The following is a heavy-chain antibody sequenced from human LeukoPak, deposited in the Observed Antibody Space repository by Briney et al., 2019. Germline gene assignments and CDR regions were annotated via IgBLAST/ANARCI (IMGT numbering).Heavy chain of an antibody. CDR3: ARPGLVVVVAATYLDY. J-gene: IGHJ4*02. Sequence: GGSLRLSCAASGFTFSSYAMSWVRQAPGKGLEWVSAISGSGGSTYYADSVKGWFTISRDNSKNTLYLQMNSLRAEDTAVYYCARPGLVVVVAATYLDYWGQGTLVTVSS. V-gene: IGHV3-23*01. CDR2: ISGSGGST. CDR1: GFTFSSYA. D-gene: IGHD2-15*01.